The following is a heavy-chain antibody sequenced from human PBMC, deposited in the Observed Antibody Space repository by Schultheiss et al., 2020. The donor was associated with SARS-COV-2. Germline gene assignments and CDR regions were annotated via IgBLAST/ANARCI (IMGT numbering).Heavy chain of an antibody. Sequence: GGSLRLSCAASGFTFDDYAMHWVRQAPGKGLEWVAVIWHDGSKEYYADSVKGRFTISKDNSKNTVYLQMNSLRADDTALYYCAKARLPIVVVSSAFDIWGQGTMVTVSS. D-gene: IGHD2-21*01. J-gene: IGHJ3*02. CDR3: AKARLPIVVVSSAFDI. V-gene: IGHV3-33*03. CDR1: GFTFDDYA. CDR2: IWHDGSKE.